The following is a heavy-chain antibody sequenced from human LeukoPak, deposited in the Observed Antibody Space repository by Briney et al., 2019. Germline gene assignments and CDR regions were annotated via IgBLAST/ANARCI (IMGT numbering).Heavy chain of an antibody. D-gene: IGHD4/OR15-4a*01. CDR3: ARARGYGDLHDAFDI. J-gene: IGHJ3*02. V-gene: IGHV3-64*01. CDR2: ISSNGGST. CDR1: GFTFSSYA. Sequence: GGSLRLSCAASGFTFSSYAMHWVRQAPGKGLEYVSAISSNGGSTYYANSVKGRFTISRDNSKNTLYLQMGSLRAEDMAVYYCARARGYGDLHDAFDIWGQGTMVTVSS.